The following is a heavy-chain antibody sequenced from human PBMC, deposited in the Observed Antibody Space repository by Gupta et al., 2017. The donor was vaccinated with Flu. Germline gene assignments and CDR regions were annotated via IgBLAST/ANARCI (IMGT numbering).Heavy chain of an antibody. J-gene: IGHJ4*02. V-gene: IGHV4-31*02. D-gene: IGHD5-18*01. CDR3: ARGNYGYDY. Sequence: QVQLQESGPGLVKPSQTLSLTCSVSGGSISSGDYYWSWIRQHPGKGLEWIGHIYHSGNTYYNPSLEGRVIMSVDPSKNQFSLRLSSLTAADTAVYYCARGNYGYDYWGQGTLVTASS. CDR1: GGSISSGDYY. CDR2: IYHSGNT.